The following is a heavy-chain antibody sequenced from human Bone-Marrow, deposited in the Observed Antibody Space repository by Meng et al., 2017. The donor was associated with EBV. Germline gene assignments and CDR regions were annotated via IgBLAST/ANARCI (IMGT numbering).Heavy chain of an antibody. Sequence: VQLLEDGGALYKSVTLLRISSAAAGFDCSYYYIKWIRQSAGRRLERVSYKSGSSTIDDHAHSVKGRFTVSRDNAKNSLYLNMNTLRAEDTAVYSCARGHSMSPAYFQFWGQGTLVTVSS. J-gene: IGHJ4*02. CDR3: ARGHSMSPAYFQF. V-gene: IGHV3-11*01. CDR2: KSGSSTID. D-gene: IGHD3-3*02. CDR1: GFDCSYYY.